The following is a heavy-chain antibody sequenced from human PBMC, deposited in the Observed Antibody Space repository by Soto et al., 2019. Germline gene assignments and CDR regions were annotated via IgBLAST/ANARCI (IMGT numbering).Heavy chain of an antibody. J-gene: IGHJ3*02. Sequence: GASVKVSCKASGYTFTGYYMHWVRQAPGQGLEWMGWINPNSGGTNYAQKFQGWVTMTRDTSISTAYMELSRLRSDDTAVYYCARVSRNDILTGRSAFDIWGQGTMVTVSS. CDR2: INPNSGGT. D-gene: IGHD3-9*01. V-gene: IGHV1-2*04. CDR3: ARVSRNDILTGRSAFDI. CDR1: GYTFTGYY.